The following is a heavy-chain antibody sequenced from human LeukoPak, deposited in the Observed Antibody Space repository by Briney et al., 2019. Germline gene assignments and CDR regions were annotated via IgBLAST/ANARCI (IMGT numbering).Heavy chain of an antibody. V-gene: IGHV3-48*03. CDR2: ISSTGGTI. J-gene: IGHJ4*02. D-gene: IGHD4-17*01. CDR1: GFTFSGYA. Sequence: PGGSLRLSCAASGFTFSGYATNWVRQAPGKGLEWLSHISSTGGTIYYADSVKGRLTVSRDNAKNSLYLQMNSLRAEDTAVYYCAKSDPYGDSLIEIWGQGTLVTVSS. CDR3: AKSDPYGDSLIEI.